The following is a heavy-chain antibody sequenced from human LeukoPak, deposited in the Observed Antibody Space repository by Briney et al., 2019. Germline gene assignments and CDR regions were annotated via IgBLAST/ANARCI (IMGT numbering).Heavy chain of an antibody. D-gene: IGHD3-22*01. J-gene: IGHJ3*02. CDR2: IYTSGST. CDR1: GGSISSYY. CDR3: ARDYYYDSSGYLGSIGAFDI. Sequence: SETLSLTCTVSGGSISSYYWSWIRQPAGKGLEWIGRIYTSGSTNYNPSLKSRVTMSVDTSKNQFSLKLSSMTAADTAVYYCARDYYYDSSGYLGSIGAFDIWGQGTMVTVSS. V-gene: IGHV4-4*07.